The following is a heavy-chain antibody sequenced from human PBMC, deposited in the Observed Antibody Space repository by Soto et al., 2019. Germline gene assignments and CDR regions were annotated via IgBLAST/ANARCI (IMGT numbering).Heavy chain of an antibody. V-gene: IGHV3-7*01. J-gene: IGHJ4*02. Sequence: GGSLRLSCAASGFTFSSYWMSWVRQAPGKGLEWVANIKQDGSEKYYVDSVKGRFTISRDNAKNSLYLQMNSLRAEDTAVYYCARDEPPQGAGYYPHFDYWGQGTLVTVSS. CDR2: IKQDGSEK. D-gene: IGHD3-9*01. CDR3: ARDEPPQGAGYYPHFDY. CDR1: GFTFSSYW.